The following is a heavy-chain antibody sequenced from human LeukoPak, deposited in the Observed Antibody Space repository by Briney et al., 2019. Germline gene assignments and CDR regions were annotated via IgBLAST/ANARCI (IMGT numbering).Heavy chain of an antibody. Sequence: GGSLRLSCAASGFTFSSYAMHWVRQAPGKGLEWVAVISYDGSNKYYADSVKGRFTISRDNSKNTPYLQMNSLRAEDTAVYYCARDLTTVTTRGYWGQGTLVTVSS. CDR2: ISYDGSNK. CDR3: ARDLTTVTTRGY. J-gene: IGHJ4*02. CDR1: GFTFSSYA. V-gene: IGHV3-30-3*01. D-gene: IGHD4-17*01.